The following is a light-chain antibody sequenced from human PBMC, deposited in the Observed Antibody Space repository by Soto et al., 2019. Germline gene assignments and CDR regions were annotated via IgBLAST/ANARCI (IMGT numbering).Light chain of an antibody. J-gene: IGKJ1*01. CDR1: QSVSIW. V-gene: IGKV1-5*03. Sequence: DIQMTQSPSTLSASEGDRVTSSCRASQSVSIWLAWYQQKPGRAPKLLIYKSSILESGVPSRFSGSGSGTEFTLTISSLQPDDFATYYCQHYNSYSEAFGQGTKVDIK. CDR2: KSS. CDR3: QHYNSYSEA.